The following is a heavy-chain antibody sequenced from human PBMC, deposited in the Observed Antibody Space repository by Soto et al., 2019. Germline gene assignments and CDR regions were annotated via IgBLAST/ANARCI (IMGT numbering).Heavy chain of an antibody. Sequence: SETLSLTCTVSGGSISSGGYYWSWIRQHPGKGLEWIGYIYYSGSTYYNPSLKSRVTISVDTSKNQFSLKLSSVTAADTAVYYCARDNSRYCSSTSCFTAYYFDYWGQGTLVTVSS. J-gene: IGHJ4*02. CDR2: IYYSGST. V-gene: IGHV4-31*03. D-gene: IGHD2-2*01. CDR1: GGSISSGGYY. CDR3: ARDNSRYCSSTSCFTAYYFDY.